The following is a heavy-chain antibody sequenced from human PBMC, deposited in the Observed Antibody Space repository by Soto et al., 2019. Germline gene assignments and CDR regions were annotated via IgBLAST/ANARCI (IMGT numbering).Heavy chain of an antibody. V-gene: IGHV5-51*01. J-gene: IGHJ6*02. CDR3: ARGGYSGYGKLSDYYYYGMDV. Sequence: GESLKISCKGSGYSFTSYWIGWVRQMPGKGLEWMGIIYPGDSDTRYSPSFQGQVTISADKSISTAYLQWSSLKASDTAMYYCARGGYSGYGKLSDYYYYGMDVWGQGTTVTVSS. CDR1: GYSFTSYW. CDR2: IYPGDSDT. D-gene: IGHD5-12*01.